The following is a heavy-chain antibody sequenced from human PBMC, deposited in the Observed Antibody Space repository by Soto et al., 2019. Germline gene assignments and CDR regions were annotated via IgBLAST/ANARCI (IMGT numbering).Heavy chain of an antibody. J-gene: IGHJ5*02. V-gene: IGHV4-31*03. Sequence: SETLSLTCTVSGGSINSGDYFWSWIRQHPEKGLEWIGYIYYSGSAYYNPSLKSRVTISVDTSKNHFSLKLTSVTAADTAVYFCVRVRHTVLVPAAMAAWFDPWGQGTLVTRLL. CDR3: VRVRHTVLVPAAMAAWFDP. CDR2: IYYSGSA. D-gene: IGHD2-2*01. CDR1: GGSINSGDYF.